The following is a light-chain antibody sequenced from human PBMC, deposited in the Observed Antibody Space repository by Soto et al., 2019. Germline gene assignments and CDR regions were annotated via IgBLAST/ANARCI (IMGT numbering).Light chain of an antibody. CDR3: QQYNSYPRT. CDR2: AAS. J-gene: IGKJ1*01. Sequence: DIQMTQSPSSLSVSVGDRVTITCRASQDIGSSLGWFQQKPGKAPKSLIYAASTLQVGVPSRVSSSGAGTDFILTSSSLQHEDFATYYCQQYNSYPRTFGQGTKVEIK. CDR1: QDIGSS. V-gene: IGKV1-16*01.